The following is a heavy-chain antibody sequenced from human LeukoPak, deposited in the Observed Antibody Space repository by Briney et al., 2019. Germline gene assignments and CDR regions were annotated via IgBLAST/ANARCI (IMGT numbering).Heavy chain of an antibody. CDR1: GASFSGYY. J-gene: IGHJ5*02. Sequence: SETLSLTCAVYGASFSGYYWSWIRQPPGKGLEWIGEVNHSGSTNYNPSLKSRVTISVDTSKNQFSLKLSSVTAADTAVYYCARVTNPADGFDPWGQGTLVTVSS. V-gene: IGHV4-34*01. CDR3: ARVTNPADGFDP. D-gene: IGHD6-13*01. CDR2: VNHSGST.